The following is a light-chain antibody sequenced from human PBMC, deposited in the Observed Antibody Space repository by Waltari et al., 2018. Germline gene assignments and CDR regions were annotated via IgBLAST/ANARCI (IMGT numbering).Light chain of an antibody. J-gene: IGLJ3*02. CDR1: SGDVGGYNY. Sequence: QSALTQPASVSGSPGQSITISCTGTSGDVGGYNYVSWYQHHPGKAPKLIIYDVNTRPSGVSNRFSGSNSGNTASLTVSGLQADDEADYYCNSYTGSSTSVLFGGGTKLTVL. V-gene: IGLV2-14*03. CDR3: NSYTGSSTSVL. CDR2: DVN.